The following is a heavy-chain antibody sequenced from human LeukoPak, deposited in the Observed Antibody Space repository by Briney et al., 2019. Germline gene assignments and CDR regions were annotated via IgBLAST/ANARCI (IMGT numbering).Heavy chain of an antibody. D-gene: IGHD3-10*01. V-gene: IGHV4-59*01. CDR3: ARDLGFGGFDY. CDR1: GDSISSYH. J-gene: IGHJ4*02. Sequence: PSETLSLTCTVSGDSISSYHWSWIRQPPGKGLEWIGYIYYSGSTNYNPSLKSRVTISVDTSKNQFSLKLSSVTAADTAVYYCARDLGFGGFDYWGQGTLVTVSS. CDR2: IYYSGST.